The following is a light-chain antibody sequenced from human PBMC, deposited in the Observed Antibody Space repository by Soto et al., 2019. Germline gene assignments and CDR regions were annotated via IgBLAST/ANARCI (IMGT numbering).Light chain of an antibody. J-gene: IGKJ1*01. CDR1: QDISNY. V-gene: IGKV1-33*01. CDR3: QQYDNLPSWT. Sequence: DIQMTQSPSSLSASVGDRVIITCQASQDISNYLNWYQQKPGKAPKLLIYDASNLEAGVPSRFSGSGFGTQFTFTIRSLQPEDLATYYCQQYDNLPSWTFGQGTKVEIK. CDR2: DAS.